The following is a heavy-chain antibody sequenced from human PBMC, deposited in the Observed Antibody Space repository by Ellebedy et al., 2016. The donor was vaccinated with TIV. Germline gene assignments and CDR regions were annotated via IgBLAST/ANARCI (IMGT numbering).Heavy chain of an antibody. Sequence: AASVKVSCKASGYTFTGYYMHWVRQAPGQGLEWVGWINPNSGATIYAQKFQGGVTMTRDTSISTAYMELSRLRSDDTAVYYCARAEDSSGYYTDWFDPWGQGTLVTVSS. D-gene: IGHD3-22*01. J-gene: IGHJ5*02. CDR3: ARAEDSSGYYTDWFDP. V-gene: IGHV1-2*02. CDR1: GYTFTGYY. CDR2: INPNSGAT.